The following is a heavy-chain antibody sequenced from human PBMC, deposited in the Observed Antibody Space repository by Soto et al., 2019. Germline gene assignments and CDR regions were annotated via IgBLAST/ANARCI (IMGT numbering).Heavy chain of an antibody. D-gene: IGHD3-22*01. CDR2: IDPSGART. J-gene: IGHJ4*02. CDR1: GYTFISYY. Sequence: QVQVQQSGAEVKEPGASVRISCKASGYTFISYYMHWVRQAPGQGLEWMGIIDPSGARTTYAQRFRGRVTMTWDTSRSTVYMDMTSLRPDDTAVYFCATNIIYDDPGDYWGQGTVVSVSS. CDR3: ATNIIYDDPGDY. V-gene: IGHV1-46*01.